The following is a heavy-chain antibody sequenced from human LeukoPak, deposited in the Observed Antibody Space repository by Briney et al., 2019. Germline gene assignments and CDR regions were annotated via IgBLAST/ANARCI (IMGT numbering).Heavy chain of an antibody. D-gene: IGHD3-10*01. V-gene: IGHV3-49*03. CDR1: GFTFGDYA. Sequence: GGSLRLSCTASGFTFGDYAMSWFRQAPGKGLEWVGFIRSKAYGGTTEYAASVKGRFTISSDDSKSIAYPQMNSLKTEDTAVYYCNRVTGDYYGSDEIYYFDYWGQGTLVTVSS. CDR3: NRVTGDYYGSDEIYYFDY. J-gene: IGHJ4*02. CDR2: IRSKAYGGTT.